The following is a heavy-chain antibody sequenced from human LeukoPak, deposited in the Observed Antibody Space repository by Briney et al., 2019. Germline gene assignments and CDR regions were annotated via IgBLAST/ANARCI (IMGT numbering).Heavy chain of an antibody. D-gene: IGHD3-10*01. CDR1: GYTFTGYY. Sequence: ASVKVSCKDSGYTFTGYYMHWVRQAPGQGLEWMGWINPNSGGTNSAQKFQSRVTMTRDTSISTVYMELSSLRSDDTAVYYCARAYGSGSYFAFDIWGQGTMVAVSS. CDR2: INPNSGGT. J-gene: IGHJ3*02. CDR3: ARAYGSGSYFAFDI. V-gene: IGHV1-2*02.